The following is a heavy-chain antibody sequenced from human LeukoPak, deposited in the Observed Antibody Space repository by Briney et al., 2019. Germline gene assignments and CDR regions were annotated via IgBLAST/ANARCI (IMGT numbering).Heavy chain of an antibody. CDR2: ISGDGGST. J-gene: IGHJ3*02. CDR1: GFTFDDYA. Sequence: GGSLRLSCAASGFTFDDYAMHWVRQAPGKGLEWVSLISGDGGSTYYADSVKGRFTISRDNSKNSLYLQMNSLRTEDTALYYCAKDDPWLAPHDAFDIWGQGTMVTVSS. V-gene: IGHV3-43*02. D-gene: IGHD6-19*01. CDR3: AKDDPWLAPHDAFDI.